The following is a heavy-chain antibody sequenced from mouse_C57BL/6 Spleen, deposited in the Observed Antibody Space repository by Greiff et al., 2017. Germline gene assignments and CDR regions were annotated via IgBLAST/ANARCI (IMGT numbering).Heavy chain of an antibody. CDR3: TRADYYGSSYDYAMDY. Sequence: EVQGVESGEGLVKPGGSLKLSCAASGFTFSSYAMSWVRQTPEKRLEWVAYISSGGDYIYYADTVKGRFTISRDNARNTLYLQMSSLKSEDTAMYYCTRADYYGSSYDYAMDYWGQGTSVTVSS. V-gene: IGHV5-9-1*02. CDR1: GFTFSSYA. J-gene: IGHJ4*01. D-gene: IGHD1-1*01. CDR2: ISSGGDYI.